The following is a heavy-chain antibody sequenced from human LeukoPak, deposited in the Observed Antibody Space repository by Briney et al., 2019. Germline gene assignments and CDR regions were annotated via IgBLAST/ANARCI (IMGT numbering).Heavy chain of an antibody. Sequence: GQSLTISCKGSGYSFTSYCIGWVRQMPGQGLAWMGTLYPGDSDTRYSPCSQGQVAIPPDKSISTAYLQSSSLKASDTAMYYCAMTTQYQLLSFDYWGQGTLVTVSS. CDR3: AMTTQYQLLSFDY. D-gene: IGHD2-2*01. V-gene: IGHV5-51*01. CDR2: LYPGDSDT. CDR1: GYSFTSYC. J-gene: IGHJ4*02.